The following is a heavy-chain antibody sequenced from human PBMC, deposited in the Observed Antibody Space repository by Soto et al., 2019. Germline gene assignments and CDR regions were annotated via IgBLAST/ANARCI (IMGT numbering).Heavy chain of an antibody. J-gene: IGHJ3*02. CDR3: AKDLSTVVRSDAFDI. Sequence: GGSLRLSCAASGFTFDDYTMHWVRQAPGKGLEWVSLISWDGGSTYYADSVKGRFTISRDNSKNSLYLQMNSLRTEDTALYYCAKDLSTVVRSDAFDIWGQGTMVTVSS. V-gene: IGHV3-43*01. CDR2: ISWDGGST. D-gene: IGHD4-17*01. CDR1: GFTFDDYT.